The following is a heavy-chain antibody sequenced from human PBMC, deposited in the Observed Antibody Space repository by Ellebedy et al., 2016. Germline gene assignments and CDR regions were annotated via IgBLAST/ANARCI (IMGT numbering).Heavy chain of an antibody. J-gene: IGHJ4*02. Sequence: GGSLRLXXAASGFTFSSYAMHWVRQAPGKGLEWVAVISYDGSNKYYADSVKGRFTISRDNSKNTLYLQMNSLRAEDTAVYYCARGDYGDYWGQGTLVTVSS. CDR2: ISYDGSNK. V-gene: IGHV3-30-3*01. CDR1: GFTFSSYA. CDR3: ARGDYGDY.